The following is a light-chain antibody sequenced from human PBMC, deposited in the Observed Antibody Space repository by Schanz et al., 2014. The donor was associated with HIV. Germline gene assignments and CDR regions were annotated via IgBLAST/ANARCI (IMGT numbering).Light chain of an antibody. CDR3: ISYTSSSTLV. CDR1: SSDVGADNS. Sequence: QSALTQPASVSGSPGQSITISCTGTSSDVGADNSVSWYQQHPGRAPRLLVYDVTYRPSGVSNRFSGSKSGNTASLTISGLQPEDEADYYCISYTSSSTLVFGGGTKVTVL. J-gene: IGLJ2*01. CDR2: DVT. V-gene: IGLV2-14*03.